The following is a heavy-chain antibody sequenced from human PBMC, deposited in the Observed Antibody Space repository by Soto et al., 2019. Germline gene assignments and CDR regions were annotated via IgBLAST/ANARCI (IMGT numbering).Heavy chain of an antibody. V-gene: IGHV3-33*01. Sequence: QVHLVESGGGVVQPGTSLRLSCAASGFSFSIFGMHWVRQAPGKGLEWVAGICYDGSNKYYADSVKGRFSISRDNSKNTLYLQMNSLRAEDTAVYYCARDTKDKYGEGRGGFGCWGQGTLVTVSS. CDR2: ICYDGSNK. D-gene: IGHD2-21*01. CDR3: ARDTKDKYGEGRGGFGC. CDR1: GFSFSIFG. J-gene: IGHJ4*02.